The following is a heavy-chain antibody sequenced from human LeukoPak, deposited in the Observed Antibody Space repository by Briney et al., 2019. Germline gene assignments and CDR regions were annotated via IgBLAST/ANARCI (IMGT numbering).Heavy chain of an antibody. J-gene: IGHJ4*02. D-gene: IGHD5-24*01. V-gene: IGHV1-2*02. CDR1: GYTFTGYY. CDR3: ARAPSRDGYHSGDY. CDR2: INPNSGGT. Sequence: GASVKVSCKASGYTFTGYYMHWVRQAPGQGLEWTGWINPNSGGTNYAQKFQGRVTMTRDTSISTAYMELSRLRSDDTAVYYCARAPSRDGYHSGDYWGQGTLVTVSS.